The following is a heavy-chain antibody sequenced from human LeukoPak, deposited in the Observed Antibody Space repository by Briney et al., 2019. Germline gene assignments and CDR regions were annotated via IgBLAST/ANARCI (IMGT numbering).Heavy chain of an antibody. J-gene: IGHJ5*02. CDR1: GGSISSYY. D-gene: IGHD5-24*01. CDR3: ARHGFRGDGYNWAANWFDP. V-gene: IGHV4-59*08. Sequence: PSETLSLTCTVSGGSISSYYWSWIRQPPGKGLEWIGYIYYSGSTNYNPSLKSRVTISVDTSKKQFSLKLSSVTAADTAVYYCARHGFRGDGYNWAANWFDPWGQGTLVTVSS. CDR2: IYYSGST.